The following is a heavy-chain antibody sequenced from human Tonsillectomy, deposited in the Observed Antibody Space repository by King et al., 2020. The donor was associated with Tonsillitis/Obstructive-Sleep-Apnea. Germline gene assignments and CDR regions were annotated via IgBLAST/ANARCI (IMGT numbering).Heavy chain of an antibody. Sequence: VQLVESGAEVKKPGESLKISCKGSGYSFTSYWIGWVRQMPGKGLEWMGIIYPGYSDSDTKYSPSFQGQVTISADKSISTAYLQWSGLKASDTAMYYCARQYIAVAGTADYWGQGTLVTVSS. CDR2: IYPGYSDSDT. D-gene: IGHD6-19*01. J-gene: IGHJ4*02. V-gene: IGHV5-51*01. CDR3: ARQYIAVAGTADY. CDR1: GYSFTSYW.